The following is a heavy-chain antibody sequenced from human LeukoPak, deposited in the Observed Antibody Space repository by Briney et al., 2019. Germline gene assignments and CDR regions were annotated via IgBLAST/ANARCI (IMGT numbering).Heavy chain of an antibody. CDR3: ARASIYRPLDY. CDR1: GFTFSSYG. V-gene: IGHV3-64*01. J-gene: IGHJ4*02. CDR2: ISSNGGRT. D-gene: IGHD3-3*02. Sequence: GGSLRLPCAASGFTFSSYGMHWVRQAPGRGLEYVSAISSNGGRTYYANSVKGRFSISRDDSKNTLYLQMGSLRAEDMAVYYCARASIYRPLDYWGQGTLVTVSS.